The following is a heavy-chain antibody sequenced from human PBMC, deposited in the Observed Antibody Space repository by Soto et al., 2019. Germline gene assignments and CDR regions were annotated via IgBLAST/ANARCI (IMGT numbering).Heavy chain of an antibody. J-gene: IGHJ5*01. D-gene: IGHD3-9*01. CDR2: IYYSGST. CDR1: GGSISSYY. V-gene: IGHV4-59*01. CDR3: ASGNYDILTGYENWFDY. Sequence: SETLSLTCTVSGGSISSYYWSWIRQPPGKGLEWIGYIYYSGSTNYNPSLKSRVTISVDTSKNQFSLKLSSVTAADTAVYYCASGNYDILTGYENWFDYWGQGALVTVSS.